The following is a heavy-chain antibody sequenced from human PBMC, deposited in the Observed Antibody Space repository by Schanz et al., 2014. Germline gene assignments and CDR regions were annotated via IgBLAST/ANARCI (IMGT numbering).Heavy chain of an antibody. CDR2: ISAYNGNT. CDR1: GYTFTSYG. V-gene: IGHV1-18*01. CDR3: AGATYSSSWYGGSEYFQH. Sequence: QVQLVQSGAEVKKPGASVKVSCKASGYTFTSYGISWVRQAPGQGLEWMGWISAYNGNTNYAQKVQGRVTMTTDTSTSTAYMELRSLRSDDTAVYYCAGATYSSSWYGGSEYFQHWGQGTLVTVSS. D-gene: IGHD6-13*01. J-gene: IGHJ1*01.